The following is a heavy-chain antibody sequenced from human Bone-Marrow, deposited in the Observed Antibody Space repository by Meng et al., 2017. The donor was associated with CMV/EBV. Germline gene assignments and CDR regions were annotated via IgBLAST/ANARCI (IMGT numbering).Heavy chain of an antibody. D-gene: IGHD5-24*01. CDR3: ARENVEMATVIDY. V-gene: IGHV3-21*01. J-gene: IGHJ4*02. Sequence: GESLKISCAASGFTFSSYSMNWVRQAPGKGLEWVSSISSSSSYIYYADSVKGRFTISRDNAKNSLYLQMNSLRAEDTAVYYCARENVEMATVIDYCGQGTLVTVSS. CDR1: GFTFSSYS. CDR2: ISSSSSYI.